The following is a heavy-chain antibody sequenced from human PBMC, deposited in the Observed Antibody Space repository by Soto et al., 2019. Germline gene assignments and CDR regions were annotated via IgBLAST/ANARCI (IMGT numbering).Heavy chain of an antibody. D-gene: IGHD3-22*01. CDR2: INHSGIT. Sequence: SETLSLTCAVYGGSFSGYYWSWVRQPPGKGLEGIGDINHSGITNYNPSLKSRVTMSVDTSKNPFSLKLSSVTSADTAVYYCSRVGLESSLGLDAFDIWGHGTRVTVS. CDR1: GGSFSGYY. V-gene: IGHV4-34*01. J-gene: IGHJ3*02. CDR3: SRVGLESSLGLDAFDI.